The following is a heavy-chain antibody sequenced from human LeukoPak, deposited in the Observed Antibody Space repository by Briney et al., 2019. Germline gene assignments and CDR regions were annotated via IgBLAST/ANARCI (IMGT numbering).Heavy chain of an antibody. V-gene: IGHV4-61*02. J-gene: IGHJ4*02. Sequence: SETLSLTCPVSGGSIGSGTYYWTWIRQPAGKGLEWIGRIYTSGRTDYNPSLKSRVTISADTSKNLFSLNLSSVTAADTAMYYCVRENARSVPTAVSPLDDWGQGTLVTVSS. CDR2: IYTSGRT. CDR3: VRENARSVPTAVSPLDD. D-gene: IGHD2-2*01. CDR1: GGSIGSGTYY.